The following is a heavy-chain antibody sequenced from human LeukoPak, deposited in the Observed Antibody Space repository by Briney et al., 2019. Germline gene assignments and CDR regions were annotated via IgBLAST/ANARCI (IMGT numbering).Heavy chain of an antibody. J-gene: IGHJ4*02. CDR2: ISSSSSYT. CDR1: GFTFSDYY. Sequence: PGGSPRLSCAASGFTFSDYYMSWIRQAPGKGLEWVSYISSSSSYTDYADSVKGRFTISRDNAKNSLNLQMNSLRAEDTAVYYCARDSGYSGYSDYWGQGTLVTVSS. CDR3: ARDSGYSGYSDY. V-gene: IGHV3-11*05. D-gene: IGHD5-12*01.